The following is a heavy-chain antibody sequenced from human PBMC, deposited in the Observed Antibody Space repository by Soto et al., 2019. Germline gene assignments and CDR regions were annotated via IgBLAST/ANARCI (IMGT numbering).Heavy chain of an antibody. CDR3: ARVYCSGGSCYGGYFYFDY. J-gene: IGHJ4*02. Sequence: SVKVSCKASGGTFSSYAISWVRQAPGQGLEWMGGIIPIFGTANYAQKFQGRVTITADESTSTAYMELSSLRSGDTAVYYCARVYCSGGSCYGGYFYFDYWGQGTLVTVSS. V-gene: IGHV1-69*13. D-gene: IGHD2-15*01. CDR2: IIPIFGTA. CDR1: GGTFSSYA.